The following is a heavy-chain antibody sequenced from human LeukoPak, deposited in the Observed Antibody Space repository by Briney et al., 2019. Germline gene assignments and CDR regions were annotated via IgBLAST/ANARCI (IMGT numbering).Heavy chain of an antibody. CDR3: ARDPTSYSYSGY. CDR2: ISYDGSTK. J-gene: IGHJ4*02. CDR1: GFTFSTYG. Sequence: GGSLRLSCTASGFTFSTYGMHWVRQAPGKGLEWVTLISYDGSTKYYSDSVKGRFTLSRDNSKNTLYLQMNSLRAEDTAVYYCARDPTSYSYSGYWGQGTLVTVSS. D-gene: IGHD2-21*01. V-gene: IGHV3-30*03.